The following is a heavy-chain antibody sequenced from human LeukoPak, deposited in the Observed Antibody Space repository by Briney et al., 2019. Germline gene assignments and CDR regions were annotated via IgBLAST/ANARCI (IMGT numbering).Heavy chain of an antibody. CDR2: ISAYNGNT. D-gene: IGHD3-3*01. CDR3: ARSDDFWSGYYTGSAHYYYYMDV. Sequence: GASVKVSCKASGYTFTGYYMHWVRQAPGQGLEWMGWISAYNGNTNYAQKLQGRVTMTTDTSTSTAYMELRSLRSDDTAVYYCARSDDFWSGYYTGSAHYYYYMDVWGKGTTVTVSS. V-gene: IGHV1-18*04. J-gene: IGHJ6*03. CDR1: GYTFTGYY.